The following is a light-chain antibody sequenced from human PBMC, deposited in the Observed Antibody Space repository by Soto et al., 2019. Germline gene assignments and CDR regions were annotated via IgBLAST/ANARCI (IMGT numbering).Light chain of an antibody. Sequence: EIVMTQSPATLSASPGERATLSRRASQSVRNKLAWYQQKPGQAPRLLIYGASSRATGIPDRFSGSGSVTDFTLTISRLEPEDFAVYYCQQYGSSGTFGQGTKVDIK. CDR3: QQYGSSGT. CDR1: QSVRNK. V-gene: IGKV3-20*01. CDR2: GAS. J-gene: IGKJ1*01.